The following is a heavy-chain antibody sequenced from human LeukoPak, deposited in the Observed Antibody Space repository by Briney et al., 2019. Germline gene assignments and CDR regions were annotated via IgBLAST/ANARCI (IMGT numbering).Heavy chain of an antibody. J-gene: IGHJ4*02. D-gene: IGHD3-3*01. CDR1: GFTFSSYA. V-gene: IGHV3-30-3*01. CDR3: ARDPYYDFWSGYLV. CDR2: ISYDGSNK. Sequence: GGSLRLSCAASGFTFSSYAMHWVRQAPGKGLEWVAVISYDGSNKYYADSVKGRFTISRDNAKNSLYLQMNSLRAEDTAVYYCARDPYYDFWSGYLVWGQGTLVTVSS.